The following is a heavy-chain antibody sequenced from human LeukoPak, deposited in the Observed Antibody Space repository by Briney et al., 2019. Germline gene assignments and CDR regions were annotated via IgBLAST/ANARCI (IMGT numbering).Heavy chain of an antibody. J-gene: IGHJ4*02. CDR2: ISSSGSTI. Sequence: GGSLRLSCAASGFTFSDYYMSWIRQAPGKGLEWVSYISSSGSTIYYADSVKGRFTISRDNAKNSLYLQMNSLRAEDTAVYCCARVRGSSSHNYYFDYWGQGTLVTVSS. V-gene: IGHV3-11*01. CDR1: GFTFSDYY. CDR3: ARVRGSSSHNYYFDY. D-gene: IGHD6-13*01.